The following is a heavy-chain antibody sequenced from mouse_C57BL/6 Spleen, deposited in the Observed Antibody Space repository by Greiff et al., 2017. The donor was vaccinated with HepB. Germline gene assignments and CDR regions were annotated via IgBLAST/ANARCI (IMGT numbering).Heavy chain of an antibody. CDR1: GYSITSGYY. Sequence: EVKLLESGPGLVKPSQSLSLTCSVTGYSITSGYYWNWIRQFPGNKLEWMGYISYDGSNNYNPSLKNRISITRDTSKNQFFLKLNSVTTEDTATYYCASHYGSSLYAMDYWGQGTSVTVSS. V-gene: IGHV3-6*01. CDR3: ASHYGSSLYAMDY. CDR2: ISYDGSN. J-gene: IGHJ4*01. D-gene: IGHD1-1*01.